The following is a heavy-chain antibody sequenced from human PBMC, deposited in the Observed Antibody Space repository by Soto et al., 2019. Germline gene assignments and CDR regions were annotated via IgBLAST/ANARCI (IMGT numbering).Heavy chain of an antibody. D-gene: IGHD1-26*01. J-gene: IGHJ6*02. CDR3: ARVWSGIVGASPPSYYYYGMDV. CDR1: GYTFTSYG. CDR2: ISAYNGNT. V-gene: IGHV1-18*01. Sequence: XSVKVSCKASGYTFTSYGISWVRQAPGQGLEWVGWISAYNGNTNYAQKLQGRVTMTTDTSTSTAYMELRSLRSDDTAVYYCARVWSGIVGASPPSYYYYGMDVWGQGTTVTVSS.